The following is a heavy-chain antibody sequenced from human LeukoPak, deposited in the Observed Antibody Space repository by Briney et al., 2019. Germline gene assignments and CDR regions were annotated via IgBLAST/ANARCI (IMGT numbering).Heavy chain of an antibody. J-gene: IGHJ4*02. CDR3: ARAFCGGDCYSRWHYFDY. CDR2: IIPILGTA. D-gene: IGHD2-21*01. V-gene: IGHV1-69*13. Sequence: SVKVSCKASGGTFSSYAISWVRQAPGQGLEWMGGIIPILGTANYAQKFQGRVTITADESTSTAYMELSSLRSEDTAVYYCARAFCGGDCYSRWHYFDYWGQGTLVTVSS. CDR1: GGTFSSYA.